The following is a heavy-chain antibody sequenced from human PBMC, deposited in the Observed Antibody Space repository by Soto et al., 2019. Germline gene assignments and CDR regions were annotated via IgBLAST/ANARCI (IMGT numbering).Heavy chain of an antibody. J-gene: IGHJ5*02. Sequence: QLQLQESGPGLVKASETLSLTCAVSGGSVSSTNYGWAWIRQPPGKGLEWIGSMYYGGDTCYNPSLKSRVNISINTSTNQFSLNLSSVTAADTAVHYCASTIFPASTWFETWGQGTLVTVSS. CDR3: ASTIFPASTWFET. CDR1: GGSVSSTNYG. D-gene: IGHD3-9*01. CDR2: MYYGGDT. V-gene: IGHV4-39*01.